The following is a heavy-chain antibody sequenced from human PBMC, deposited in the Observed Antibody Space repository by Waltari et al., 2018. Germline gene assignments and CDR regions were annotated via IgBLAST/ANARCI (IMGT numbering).Heavy chain of an antibody. CDR3: ARGGYYDSSGYRNGYFDY. D-gene: IGHD3-22*01. V-gene: IGHV3-7*03. CDR2: IKQDGSEK. J-gene: IGHJ4*02. Sequence: APGKGLEWVANIKQDGSEKYYVDSVKGRFTISRDNAKNSLYLQMNSLRAEDTAVYYCARGGYYDSSGYRNGYFDYWGQGTLVTVSS.